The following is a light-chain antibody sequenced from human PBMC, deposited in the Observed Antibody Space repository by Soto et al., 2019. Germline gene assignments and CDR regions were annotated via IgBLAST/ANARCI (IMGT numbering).Light chain of an antibody. Sequence: EIVLTQSPGTLSLSPGERATLSCRASQSVSSSYLAWYQQKPGQAPRLLIYGASSRATGIPGRFSGSGSGTDFTLTISRLEPEDFAVYFCQQYGSSPGLFTFGPGSKVDFK. CDR2: GAS. CDR3: QQYGSSPGLFT. V-gene: IGKV3-20*01. CDR1: QSVSSSY. J-gene: IGKJ3*01.